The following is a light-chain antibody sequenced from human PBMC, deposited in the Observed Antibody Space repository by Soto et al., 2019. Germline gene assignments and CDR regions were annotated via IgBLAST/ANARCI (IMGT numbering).Light chain of an antibody. CDR2: DVS. V-gene: IGLV2-11*01. Sequence: QSALTQPRSVSGSPGQSVTISCTGTSSDVGGYNYVSWYQHHPGKAPKLMIYDVSKRPSGVPDRFSGSKSGNTASLTISGLQAEDEVDYNCCSYAGSYTYYVFGAGTKLTVL. J-gene: IGLJ1*01. CDR1: SSDVGGYNY. CDR3: CSYAGSYTYYV.